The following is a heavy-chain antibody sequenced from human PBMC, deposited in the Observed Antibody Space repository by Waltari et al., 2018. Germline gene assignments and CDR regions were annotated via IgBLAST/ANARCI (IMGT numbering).Heavy chain of an antibody. D-gene: IGHD3-16*01. CDR2: NYPGDTDT. J-gene: IGHJ5*02. CDR3: ARRFMTGEGLTLNWLDP. CDR1: GSGFDGYW. V-gene: IGHV5-51*01. Sequence: VQLVQSGAEVKKPGESLRISCRDSGSGFDGYWIAWVRQRPGKGLDGMGHNYPGDTDTRYNPSFQGQVTISADKAVTTVDLQWSSLKTSDSGIYYCARRFMTGEGLTLNWLDPWGQGTLVTVSS.